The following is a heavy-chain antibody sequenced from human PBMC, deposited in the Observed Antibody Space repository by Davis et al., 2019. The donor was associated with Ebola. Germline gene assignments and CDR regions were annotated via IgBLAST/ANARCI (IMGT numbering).Heavy chain of an antibody. V-gene: IGHV4-4*02. D-gene: IGHD3-22*01. CDR3: ARARPYYYYDSSGYYANDAFDI. Sequence: SETLSLTCAVSGGSISSSNWWSWVRQPPGKGLEWIGEIYHSGSTNYNPSLKSRVTISVDTSKNQFSLKLSSVTAADTAVYYCARARPYYYYDSSGYYANDAFDIWGQGTMVTVSS. CDR2: IYHSGST. J-gene: IGHJ3*02. CDR1: GGSISSSNW.